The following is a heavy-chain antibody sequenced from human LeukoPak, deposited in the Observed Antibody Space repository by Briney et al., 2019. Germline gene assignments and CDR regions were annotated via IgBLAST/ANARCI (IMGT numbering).Heavy chain of an antibody. CDR2: VFGSGGSA. V-gene: IGHV3-23*01. CDR3: GKTTVGYSSGRYPGWPVDY. J-gene: IGHJ4*02. Sequence: GGSLRLSCAASGFTFNNYAMYWVRQAPGKGLEWVAGVFGSGGSAHYTDSVKGRFTIFRDNSKNTVYQQMNSLRAEDTAVYYCGKTTVGYSSGRYPGWPVDYWGQGTLVTVSS. D-gene: IGHD6-19*01. CDR1: GFTFNNYA.